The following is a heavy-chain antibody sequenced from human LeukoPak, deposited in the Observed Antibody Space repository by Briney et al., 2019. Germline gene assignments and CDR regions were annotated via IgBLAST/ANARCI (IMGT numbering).Heavy chain of an antibody. CDR3: AKRLWFGDSLGGLFDY. CDR2: MRYDGSQI. D-gene: IGHD3-10*01. J-gene: IGHJ4*02. Sequence: PGGSLRLYCVASGFSFKDHGMHWFRQAPGKGLEWVAFMRYDGSQILYTDSVKGRFIISRDNSKSTLHLQIDRLRVDDTAVYYCAKRLWFGDSLGGLFDYWGQGTLVTVSP. CDR1: GFSFKDHG. V-gene: IGHV3-30*02.